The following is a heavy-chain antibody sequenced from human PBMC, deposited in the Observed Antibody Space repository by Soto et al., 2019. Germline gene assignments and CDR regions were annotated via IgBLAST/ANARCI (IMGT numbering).Heavy chain of an antibody. D-gene: IGHD3-10*01. J-gene: IGHJ6*03. Sequence: GGSLRLSCAASGFTVSSNYMSWVRQAPGKGLEWVSVIYSGGSTYYADSVKGRSTISRDNSKNTLYLQMNSLRAEDTAVYYCARETSGSYKTEYYYYYMDVWGKGTTVTVSS. CDR2: IYSGGST. V-gene: IGHV3-66*01. CDR1: GFTVSSNY. CDR3: ARETSGSYKTEYYYYYMDV.